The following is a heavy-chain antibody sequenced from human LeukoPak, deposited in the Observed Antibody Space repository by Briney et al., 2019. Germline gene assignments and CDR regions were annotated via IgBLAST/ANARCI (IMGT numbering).Heavy chain of an antibody. CDR2: ISYDGSNK. V-gene: IGHV3-30-3*01. CDR3: ARPRVGIVGAFGD. J-gene: IGHJ4*02. Sequence: GGSLRLSCAASGLTFSSYAMHWVRQAPGKGLEWVAVISYDGSNKYYADSVKGRFTISRDNSKNTLYLQMNSLRAEDTAVYYCARPRVGIVGAFGDWGQGTLVTVSS. CDR1: GLTFSSYA. D-gene: IGHD1-26*01.